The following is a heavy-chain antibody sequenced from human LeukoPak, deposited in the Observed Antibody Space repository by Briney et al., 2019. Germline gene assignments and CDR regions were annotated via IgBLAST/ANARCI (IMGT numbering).Heavy chain of an antibody. CDR2: ISDRSSTI. Sequence: QSGGSLRLSCAASGFTFTEYSIIWVRQAPGKGLEWVSFISDISDRSSTIHYADSVKGRFTISRDNAERSVYLQMNSLRADDTAVYYCARVRGPTPKTCYMDVWGTGTTVTVSS. J-gene: IGHJ6*03. D-gene: IGHD3-10*01. CDR3: ARVRGPTPKTCYMDV. CDR1: GFTFTEYS. V-gene: IGHV3-48*04.